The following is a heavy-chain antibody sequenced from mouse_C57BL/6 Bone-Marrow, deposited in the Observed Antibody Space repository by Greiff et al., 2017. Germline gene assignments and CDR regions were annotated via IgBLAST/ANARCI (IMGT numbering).Heavy chain of an antibody. D-gene: IGHD1-1*01. V-gene: IGHV1-62-2*01. CDR1: GYTFTEYT. J-gene: IGHJ4*01. CDR3: ARHGITTVVSNYYAMDY. CDR2: FYPGSGSI. Sequence: VKLMESGAELVKPGASVKLSCKASGYTFTEYTIHWVKQRSGQGLEWIGWFYPGSGSIKYNEKFKDKATLTADKSSSTVYMELSRLTSEDSAVYFCARHGITTVVSNYYAMDYWGQGTSVTVSS.